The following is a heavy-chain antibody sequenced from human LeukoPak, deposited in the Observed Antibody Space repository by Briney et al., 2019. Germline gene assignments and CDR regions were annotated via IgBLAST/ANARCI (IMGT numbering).Heavy chain of an antibody. CDR3: ARGDYDILTGYYTPKYYFDY. D-gene: IGHD3-9*01. CDR2: ISAYNGNT. CDR1: GYTFTSYG. V-gene: IGHV1-18*01. J-gene: IGHJ4*02. Sequence: WASVKVSCKASGYTFTSYGISWVRQAPGQGLEWMGWISAYNGNTNYAQKLQGRVTMTTDTSTSTAYMELRSLRSDDTAVYYCARGDYDILTGYYTPKYYFDYWGQGTLVTVSS.